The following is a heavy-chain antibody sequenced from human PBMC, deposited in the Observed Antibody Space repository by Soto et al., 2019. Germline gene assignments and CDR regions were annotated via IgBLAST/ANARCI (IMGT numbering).Heavy chain of an antibody. V-gene: IGHV3-9*01. D-gene: IGHD3-10*01. CDR2: ISWNSGSI. J-gene: IGHJ4*02. Sequence: DVQLVESGGGLVQPGRSLRLSCAASGFTFDDYAMHWVRQAPGKGLEWVSGISWNSGSIGYADSVKGRFTISRDNAKNSLYLQMNSLRAEDTALYYCAKDKAHYYGSGSYKSWGQGTLVTVSS. CDR1: GFTFDDYA. CDR3: AKDKAHYYGSGSYKS.